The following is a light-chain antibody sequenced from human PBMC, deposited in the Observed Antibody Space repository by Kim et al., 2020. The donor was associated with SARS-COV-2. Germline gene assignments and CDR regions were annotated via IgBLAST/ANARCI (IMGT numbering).Light chain of an antibody. V-gene: IGLV1-44*01. CDR2: DSD. CDR1: SSNIGENP. CDR3: AAWDDTLNAVL. Sequence: GQRVSISCSGTSSNIGENPVNWYQQLPGMAPRLLIEDSDQRPSKIPDRFSAFKSGTSASLAISGLQSEDEADYYCAAWDDTLNAVLFGGGTKLTVL. J-gene: IGLJ3*02.